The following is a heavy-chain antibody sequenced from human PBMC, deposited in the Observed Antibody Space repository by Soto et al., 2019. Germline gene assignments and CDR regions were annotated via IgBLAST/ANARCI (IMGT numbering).Heavy chain of an antibody. CDR2: IYYSGST. Sequence: QVQLQESGPGLVKPSQTLSLTCTVSGGSISSGGYYWSWIRQHPGKGLEWIGYIYYSGSTYYNPSLKSRVTISVDTSKNQFSLKLSSVTAADTAVYYCVRINYYGSGSYSGIDYWGQGTLVTVSS. CDR3: VRINYYGSGSYSGIDY. D-gene: IGHD3-10*01. J-gene: IGHJ4*02. V-gene: IGHV4-31*03. CDR1: GGSISSGGYY.